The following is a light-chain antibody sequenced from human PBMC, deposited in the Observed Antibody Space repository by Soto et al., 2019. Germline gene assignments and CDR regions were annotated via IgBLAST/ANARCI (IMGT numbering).Light chain of an antibody. Sequence: EIVLTQSPGTLSLSPGERATLSCRASQSVSSTYLAWYQQQPGQAPRLLIYGASSRATGIPDRFSDSGSGTDFTLTISSLEPEDLAVYYCQQYGSSPWTFGQGTKVAIK. CDR2: GAS. J-gene: IGKJ1*01. CDR3: QQYGSSPWT. CDR1: QSVSSTY. V-gene: IGKV3-20*01.